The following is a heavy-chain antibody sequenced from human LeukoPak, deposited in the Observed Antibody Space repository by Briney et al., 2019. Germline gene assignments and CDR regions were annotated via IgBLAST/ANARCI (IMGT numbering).Heavy chain of an antibody. CDR3: ARGHYYDSSGPFDY. Sequence: SETLSLTCTVSGGSISTYYWTWIRQPAGKGLEWIGRIYPSGSSTYNPSLKSRVTMSVDTSKNQFSLKLSSVTAADTAVYYCARGHYYDSSGPFDYWGQGTLVTVSS. CDR1: GGSISTYY. D-gene: IGHD3-22*01. J-gene: IGHJ4*02. CDR2: IYPSGSS. V-gene: IGHV4-4*07.